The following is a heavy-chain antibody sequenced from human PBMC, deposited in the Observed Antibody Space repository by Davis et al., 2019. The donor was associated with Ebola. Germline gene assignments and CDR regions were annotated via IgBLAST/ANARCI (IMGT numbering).Heavy chain of an antibody. V-gene: IGHV3-73*01. Sequence: GESLKISCAASGFTFSGSAMHWVRQASGKGLEWVGRIRSKANSYATAYAASVKGRFTISRDDSKNTAYLQMNSLKTEDTAVYYCARDPLVAGFYWYFDLWGRGTLVTVSS. CDR1: GFTFSGSA. CDR2: IRSKANSYAT. CDR3: ARDPLVAGFYWYFDL. J-gene: IGHJ2*01. D-gene: IGHD6-19*01.